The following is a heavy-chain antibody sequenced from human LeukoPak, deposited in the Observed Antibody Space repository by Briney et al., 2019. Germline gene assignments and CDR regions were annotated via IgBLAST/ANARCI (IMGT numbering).Heavy chain of an antibody. CDR2: IIPILGIA. CDR3: ARDLPSGAPRPDY. V-gene: IGHV1-69*04. J-gene: IGHJ4*02. CDR1: GGTFSSYS. Sequence: SVKVSCQPSGGTFSSYSISWVRQAPGQGLEWMGRIIPILGIANYAQTFQGRVTITAAKSTSPAYMELSSLRSEDTAVYYCARDLPSGAPRPDYWGQGTLVTVSS. D-gene: IGHD1-26*01.